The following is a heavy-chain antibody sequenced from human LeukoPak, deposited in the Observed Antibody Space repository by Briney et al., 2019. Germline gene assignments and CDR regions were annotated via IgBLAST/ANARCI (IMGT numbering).Heavy chain of an antibody. V-gene: IGHV3-33*01. CDR1: GFPFITYG. Sequence: GRSLRLSCAASGFPFITYGMHWVRQAPGKGLEWVALIWYDGSYKYHADSVKGRFTISRDNSKNTLYLQMNSLRAEDTAVYYCAREYYDSSDYPRQHYFDYWGQGTLVTVSS. CDR3: AREYYDSSDYPRQHYFDY. D-gene: IGHD3-22*01. CDR2: IWYDGSYK. J-gene: IGHJ4*02.